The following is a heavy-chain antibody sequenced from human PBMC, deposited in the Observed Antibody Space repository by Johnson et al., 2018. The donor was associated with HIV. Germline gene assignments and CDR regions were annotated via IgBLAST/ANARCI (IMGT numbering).Heavy chain of an antibody. CDR2: IYDGGTT. Sequence: QMQLVESGGGVVQPGRSLRLSCAASGFTFSSYAMHWVRQAPGKGLEWVSFIYDGGTTYYADSVKGRFTISRDNSKNTLYLQMNSLRAEDTAVYYCARGRIYGAFAFDIWGQGTMVTVSS. CDR1: GFTFSSYA. D-gene: IGHD3-10*01. J-gene: IGHJ3*02. V-gene: IGHV3-30*04. CDR3: ARGRIYGAFAFDI.